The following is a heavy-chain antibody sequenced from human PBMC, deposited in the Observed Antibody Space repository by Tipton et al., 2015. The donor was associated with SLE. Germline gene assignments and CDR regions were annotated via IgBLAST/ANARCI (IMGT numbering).Heavy chain of an antibody. D-gene: IGHD3-16*01. J-gene: IGHJ2*01. CDR3: ARDLGAGWGGHWYFDL. CDR1: GGSINGYY. CDR2: IYHSGST. Sequence: TLSLTCTVSGGSINGYYWNWFRQPPGRELEWIGYIYHSGSTNYNPSPKSRVTMSVDTSKSQFSLKLSSVTTADTAVYYCARDLGAGWGGHWYFDLWGRGTLLTVSS. V-gene: IGHV4-59*01.